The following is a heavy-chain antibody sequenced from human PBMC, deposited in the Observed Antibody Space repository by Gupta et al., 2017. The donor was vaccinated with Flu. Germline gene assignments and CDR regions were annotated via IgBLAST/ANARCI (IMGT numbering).Heavy chain of an antibody. V-gene: IGHV3-23*01. D-gene: IGHD2-2*01. J-gene: IGHJ4*02. CDR3: AKDLSDWSSTSCYPALDY. CDR2: ISGSGGST. Sequence: KGLGWVSAISGSGGSTYYADSVKGRFTISRDNSKNTLYLQMNSLRAEDTAVYYCAKDLSDWSSTSCYPALDYWGQGTLVTGAS.